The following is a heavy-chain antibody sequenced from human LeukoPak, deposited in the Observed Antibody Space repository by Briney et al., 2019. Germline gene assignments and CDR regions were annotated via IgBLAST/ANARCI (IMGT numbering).Heavy chain of an antibody. CDR2: IYYSGST. CDR3: ARAMIVVVLGESDAFDI. J-gene: IGHJ3*02. CDR1: GGSISSGDYY. V-gene: IGHV4-30-4*01. D-gene: IGHD3-22*01. Sequence: SQTLSLTCTVSGGSISSGDYYWSWIRQPPGKGLEWIGYIYYSGSTYYNPSLKSRVTISVDTSKNQFSLKLSSVTAADTAVYYCARAMIVVVLGESDAFDIWGQGTMVTVSS.